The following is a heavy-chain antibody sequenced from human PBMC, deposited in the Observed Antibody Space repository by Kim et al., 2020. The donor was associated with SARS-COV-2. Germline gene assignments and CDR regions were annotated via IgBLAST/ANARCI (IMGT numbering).Heavy chain of an antibody. CDR1: GYSFTSYW. V-gene: IGHV5-51*01. CDR3: ARQGDCSGGSCYSRYYYYGMDV. Sequence: GESLKISCKGSGYSFTSYWIGWVRQMPGKGLEWMGIIYPGDSDTRYSPSFQGQVTISADKSISTAYLQWSSLKASDTAMYYCARQGDCSGGSCYSRYYYYGMDVWGQGTTVTVSS. D-gene: IGHD2-15*01. CDR2: IYPGDSDT. J-gene: IGHJ6*02.